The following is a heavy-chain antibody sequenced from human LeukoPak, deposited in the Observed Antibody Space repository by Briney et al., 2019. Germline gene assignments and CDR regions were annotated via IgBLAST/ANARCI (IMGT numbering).Heavy chain of an antibody. Sequence: GGSLGLSCAASGFTVSSKYMSWVRQAPGKGLEWVSIIYSDGTSYYADSVKGRFTISRDNSRNTLYLQMNSLRPEDTAVYYCATPRGIWGVSLDHWSQGTLVTVSS. CDR1: GFTVSSKY. CDR3: ATPRGIWGVSLDH. J-gene: IGHJ4*02. V-gene: IGHV3-53*01. CDR2: IYSDGTS. D-gene: IGHD3-10*01.